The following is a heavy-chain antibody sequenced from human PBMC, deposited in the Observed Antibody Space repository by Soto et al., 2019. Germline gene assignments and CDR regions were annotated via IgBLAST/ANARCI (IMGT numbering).Heavy chain of an antibody. CDR1: GGSISSGDYY. J-gene: IGHJ4*02. V-gene: IGHV4-30-4*01. Sequence: SETLSLTCTVSGGSISSGDYYWSWIRRPPGKGLEWIGYIYYSGSTYYNPSLKSRVTISVDTSKNQFSLKLSSVTAADTAVYYCARATSYSSSSGFDYWGQGTLVTVSS. CDR2: IYYSGST. CDR3: ARATSYSSSSGFDY. D-gene: IGHD6-13*01.